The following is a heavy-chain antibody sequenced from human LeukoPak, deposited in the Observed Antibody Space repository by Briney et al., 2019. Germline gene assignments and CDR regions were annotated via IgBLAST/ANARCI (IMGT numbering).Heavy chain of an antibody. V-gene: IGHV1-18*01. Sequence: ASVKVSCKASGYTSTSYGISWVRQAPGQGLEWMGWINPNSGGTNYAQKFQGRVTITADKSTSTAYMELSSLRSEDTAVYYCARALPPMVRGVIKDHDAFDIWGQGTMVTVSS. CDR3: ARALPPMVRGVIKDHDAFDI. J-gene: IGHJ3*02. CDR2: INPNSGGT. D-gene: IGHD3-10*01. CDR1: GYTSTSYG.